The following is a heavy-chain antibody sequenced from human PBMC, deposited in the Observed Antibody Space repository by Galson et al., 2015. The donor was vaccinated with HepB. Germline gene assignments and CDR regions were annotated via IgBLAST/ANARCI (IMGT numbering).Heavy chain of an antibody. D-gene: IGHD3-10*01. CDR1: GFTFSSYG. V-gene: IGHV3-30*18. Sequence: SLRLSCAASGFTFSSYGMHWVRQAPGKGLEWVAVISYDGNNKYYADSVKGRFTISRDNSKNTLYLQMYSLRAEDTAVYYCAKDLQTGTQVMIFDYWGQGTLVTVSS. CDR3: AKDLQTGTQVMIFDY. CDR2: ISYDGNNK. J-gene: IGHJ4*02.